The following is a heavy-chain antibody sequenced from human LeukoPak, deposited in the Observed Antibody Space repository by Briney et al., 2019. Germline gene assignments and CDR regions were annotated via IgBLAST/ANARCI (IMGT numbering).Heavy chain of an antibody. J-gene: IGHJ4*02. CDR3: AKFQGDGYTLDY. CDR2: ISGSGGST. Sequence: GGSLRLSCAASGFTFSSYAMSWVRQAPGKGLEWVSAISGSGGSTYYADSVKGRFTISRDNSKNTLYLQMNSLRAEDTAVCYCAKFQGDGYTLDYWGQGTLVTVSS. D-gene: IGHD5-24*01. V-gene: IGHV3-23*01. CDR1: GFTFSSYA.